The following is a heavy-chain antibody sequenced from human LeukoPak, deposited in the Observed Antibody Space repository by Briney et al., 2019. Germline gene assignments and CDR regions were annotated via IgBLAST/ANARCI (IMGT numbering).Heavy chain of an antibody. CDR2: INHSGST. CDR1: GGSFSGYY. D-gene: IGHD3-22*01. Sequence: SETLSLTCAVYGGSFSGYYWSWIRQPPGKGLEWIGEINHSGSTNYNPSLKSRVTISADTSKNQFSLQVRSVTAADTAVYYCARESLSSGYNYWGQGTLVTVSS. J-gene: IGHJ4*02. CDR3: ARESLSSGYNY. V-gene: IGHV4-34*01.